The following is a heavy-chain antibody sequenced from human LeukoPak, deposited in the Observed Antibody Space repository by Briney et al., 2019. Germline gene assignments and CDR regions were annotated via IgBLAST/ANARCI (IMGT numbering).Heavy chain of an antibody. CDR2: ISYDGSNK. Sequence: GGSLRLSCAASGFTFSSYGMHWVRQAPGKGLEWVAVISYDGSNKYYADSVKGRFTISRDNSKNTLYLQMNSLRAEDTAVYYCAKRSAITMIVVYNAFDIWGQGTMVTVSS. D-gene: IGHD3-22*01. CDR1: GFTFSSYG. V-gene: IGHV3-30*18. CDR3: AKRSAITMIVVYNAFDI. J-gene: IGHJ3*02.